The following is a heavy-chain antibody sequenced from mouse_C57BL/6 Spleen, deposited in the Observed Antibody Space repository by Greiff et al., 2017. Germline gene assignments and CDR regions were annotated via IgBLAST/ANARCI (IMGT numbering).Heavy chain of an antibody. CDR1: GYTFTDYY. CDR3: ASSEGLRSAWFAY. V-gene: IGHV1-84*01. CDR2: LYPGSGNT. D-gene: IGHD3-1*01. Sequence: QVQLQQSGPELVKPGASVKISCKASGYTFTDYYINWVKQRPGQGLEWIGWLYPGSGNTKYNEKFKGKATLTVDTSSSTAYMQLSSLTSEDSAVYFCASSEGLRSAWFAYWGQGTLVTVSA. J-gene: IGHJ3*01.